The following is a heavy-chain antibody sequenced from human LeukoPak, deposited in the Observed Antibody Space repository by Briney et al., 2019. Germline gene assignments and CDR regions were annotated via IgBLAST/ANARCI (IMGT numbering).Heavy chain of an antibody. CDR1: GFTFSSYE. CDR3: ARDVNQRPYYYGMDV. D-gene: IGHD2-2*01. V-gene: IGHV3-48*03. J-gene: IGHJ6*04. CDR2: ISSSGSTI. Sequence: GGSLRLSCAASGFTFSSYEMNWVRQAPGKGLEWVSYISSSGSTIYYADSVKGRFTISRDNAKNSLYLQMNSLRAEDTAVYYCARDVNQRPYYYGMDVWGEGTTVTVSS.